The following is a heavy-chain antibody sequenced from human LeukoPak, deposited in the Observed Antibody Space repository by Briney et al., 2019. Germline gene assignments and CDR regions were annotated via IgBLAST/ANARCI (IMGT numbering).Heavy chain of an antibody. J-gene: IGHJ4*02. V-gene: IGHV5-51*01. CDR1: GYSFTSYW. D-gene: IGHD1-26*01. CDR3: ARRSGNYYGVDY. Sequence: GEALKISCQGSGYSFTSYWIAWVRQLPGKGLEWMGIIYPDDSDTTYNPSFQGQVTIPADKSISTAYLQWSSLKASDTAMYYCARRSGNYYGVDYWGQGTLVTVS. CDR2: IYPDDSDT.